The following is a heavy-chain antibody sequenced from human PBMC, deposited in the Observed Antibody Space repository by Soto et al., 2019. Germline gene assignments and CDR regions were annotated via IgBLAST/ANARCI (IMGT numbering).Heavy chain of an antibody. CDR2: ISGSGGST. Sequence: PGGSLRLSCAASGITFSSYAMNWVRQAPGKGLEWVSTISGSGGSTYYADSVKGRFTISRDNSKNTLYLQMNSLRAEDTAVYYCVKGGYCTGGNCYANYYYYYGMDVWGHGTTVTSP. J-gene: IGHJ6*02. CDR3: VKGGYCTGGNCYANYYYYYGMDV. V-gene: IGHV3-23*01. CDR1: GITFSSYA. D-gene: IGHD2-15*01.